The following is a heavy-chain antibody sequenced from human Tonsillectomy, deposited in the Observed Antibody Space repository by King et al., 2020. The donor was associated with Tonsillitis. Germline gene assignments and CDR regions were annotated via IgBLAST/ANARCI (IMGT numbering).Heavy chain of an antibody. D-gene: IGHD1-26*01. CDR2: MYYSGTI. CDR3: ARSVLGSFDY. Sequence: QLQESGPGVVKPSETLSLTCTFSGGSISSSDHYWAWIRQPPGKGLEWIGYMYYSGTIFYNPSLKSRITISGGTSENRFSLKLSSVTAADTAVYFCARSVLGSFDYWGQGALVTVSS. CDR1: GGSISSSDHY. V-gene: IGHV4-39*01. J-gene: IGHJ4*02.